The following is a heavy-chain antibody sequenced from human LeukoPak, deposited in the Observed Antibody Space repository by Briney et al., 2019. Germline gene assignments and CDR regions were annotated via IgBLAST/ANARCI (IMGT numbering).Heavy chain of an antibody. CDR2: IIPIFGTA. V-gene: IGHV1-69*01. J-gene: IGHJ4*02. Sequence: SVKVSCKASGGTFSSYAISWVRQAPGQGLEWMGGIIPIFGTANYAQKFQGRVTITADESTSTAYMELSSLRSEDTAVYYCASSTYCDFWSGYPADYWGQGTLVTVSS. CDR1: GGTFSSYA. CDR3: ASSTYCDFWSGYPADY. D-gene: IGHD3-3*01.